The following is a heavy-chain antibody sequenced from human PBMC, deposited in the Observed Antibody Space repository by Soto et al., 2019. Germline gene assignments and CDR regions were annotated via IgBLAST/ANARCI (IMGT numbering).Heavy chain of an antibody. D-gene: IGHD6-13*01. Sequence: QVQLVQSGAEEKKPGASVKVSCKASGYTFTSYGMHWVRQAPGQRLEWMGWINAGNGNTKYSQKFQGRVTITRYTSASTAYMELSSLRSEDTAVYYCARAPGGTGIAEYWGQGTLVTVSS. CDR3: ARAPGGTGIAEY. CDR1: GYTFTSYG. V-gene: IGHV1-3*05. J-gene: IGHJ4*02. CDR2: INAGNGNT.